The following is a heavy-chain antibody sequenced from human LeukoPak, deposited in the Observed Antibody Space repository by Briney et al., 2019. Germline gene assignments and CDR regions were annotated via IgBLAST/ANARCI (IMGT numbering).Heavy chain of an antibody. D-gene: IGHD3-22*01. Sequence: GKSLRLSCAASGFSFSSYAMHWVRQAPGKGLEWVALISYDGRIKHYADSVEGRFTISRDNSKNTVFLQMNSLRPEDTAVYYCAKPRSGYLDSWGQGALVTVSP. CDR3: AKPRSGYLDS. J-gene: IGHJ4*02. CDR2: ISYDGRIK. CDR1: GFSFSSYA. V-gene: IGHV3-30*18.